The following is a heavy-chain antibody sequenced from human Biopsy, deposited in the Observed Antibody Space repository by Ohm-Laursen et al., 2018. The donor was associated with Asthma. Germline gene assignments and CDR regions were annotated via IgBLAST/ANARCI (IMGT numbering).Heavy chain of an antibody. CDR1: GASITSSAYY. J-gene: IGHJ4*02. D-gene: IGHD7-27*01. CDR3: ARHWNWGSFFDY. V-gene: IGHV4-39*01. Sequence: SETLSLTCTVSGASITSSAYYWGWIRQPPGKGLEWIGSMYYGETAYYSPPLKSRVTISVDTSKNQFSLILSSVTAADTAVLYCARHWNWGSFFDYWGQGMLVTVSS. CDR2: MYYGETA.